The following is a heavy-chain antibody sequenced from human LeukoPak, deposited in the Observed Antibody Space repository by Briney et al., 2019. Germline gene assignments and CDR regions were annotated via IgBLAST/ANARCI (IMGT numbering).Heavy chain of an antibody. CDR2: IYYSGST. CDR1: GGSISSYY. D-gene: IGHD3-3*01. J-gene: IGHJ3*02. CDR3: ARVAYPGYDFWSGYPYDAFDI. V-gene: IGHV4-59*08. Sequence: SETLSLTCTVSGGSISSYYWSWIRQPPGKGLEWIGYIYYSGSTNYNPSLKSRVTISVDTSKNQFSLKLSSVTAADTAVYYCARVAYPGYDFWSGYPYDAFDIWGQGTMVTVSS.